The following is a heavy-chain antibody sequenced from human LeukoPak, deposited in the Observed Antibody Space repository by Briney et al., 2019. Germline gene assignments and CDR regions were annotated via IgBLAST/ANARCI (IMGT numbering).Heavy chain of an antibody. J-gene: IGHJ4*02. CDR1: EYTFTGYY. CDR2: INPNSGGT. CDR3: ARTAIRGKTFDY. V-gene: IGHV1-2*02. Sequence: EASVKVSCKASEYTFTGYYIHWVRQAPGQGLEWMGWINPNSGGTKYAQKLQGRVTVTRDTSISTAYMDLSRLRSDDTAVYYCARTAIRGKTFDYWGQGILVTVSS.